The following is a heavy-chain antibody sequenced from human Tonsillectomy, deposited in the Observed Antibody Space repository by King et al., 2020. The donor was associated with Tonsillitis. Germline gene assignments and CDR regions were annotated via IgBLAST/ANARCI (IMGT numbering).Heavy chain of an antibody. CDR1: GGSISSGDYY. V-gene: IGHV4-30-4*01. J-gene: IGHJ4*02. CDR2: IYYSGST. Sequence: QLQESGPGLVKPSQTLSLTCTVSGGSISSGDYYWSWIRQPPGKGLEWIGYIYYSGSTYYNPSLKSRVTISVDTTKNQFSLKLSSVTAADTAVYYCARSNPDVDTALEFDYWGQGTLVTGSS. CDR3: ARSNPDVDTALEFDY. D-gene: IGHD5-18*01.